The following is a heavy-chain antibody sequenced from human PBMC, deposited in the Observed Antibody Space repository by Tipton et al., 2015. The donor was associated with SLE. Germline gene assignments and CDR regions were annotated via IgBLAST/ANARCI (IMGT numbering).Heavy chain of an antibody. CDR3: ARASGVVGGQVPYWCFGL. D-gene: IGHD1-26*01. V-gene: IGHV4-31*11. CDR2: IYYSGTT. CDR1: GVSFSSGGY. Sequence: TLSLTCAVSGVSFSSGGYWTWIRQLPGKGLEWIGSIYYSGTTFYNPSLKSRVIMSVDTSENQFSLKLTSVTAADTAIYYCARASGVVGGQVPYWCFGLWGRGTLVTVSS. J-gene: IGHJ2*01.